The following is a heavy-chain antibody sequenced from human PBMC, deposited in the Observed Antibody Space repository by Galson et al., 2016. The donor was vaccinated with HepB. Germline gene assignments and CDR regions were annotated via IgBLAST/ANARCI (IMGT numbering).Heavy chain of an antibody. V-gene: IGHV3-30*18. CDR3: AQPRGEYSYAFWSELAFDT. D-gene: IGHD5-18*01. Sequence: SLRLSCAASGFSFSSYGMHWVRQAPGKGLEWVAVTSYDGVNKFYADSVTGRFTISRDNSKNTLSLQMTSLRGEDTAVYYCAQPRGEYSYAFWSELAFDTWGQGTMVAVSS. CDR1: GFSFSSYG. J-gene: IGHJ3*02. CDR2: TSYDGVNK.